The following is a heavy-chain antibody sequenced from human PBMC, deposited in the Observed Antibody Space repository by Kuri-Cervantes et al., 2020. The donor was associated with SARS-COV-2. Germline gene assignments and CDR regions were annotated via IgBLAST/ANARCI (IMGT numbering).Heavy chain of an antibody. CDR3: AREGYYDSSGNYAATGMDV. Sequence: GGSLRLSCVATGFTFSGYTMNWVRQAPGKALQWVSSISGSGSYIYYADSVKGRFTVSRDNSQSTLYLQMNSLRTEDTAVYYCAREGYYDSSGNYAATGMDVWGKGTTVTSP. CDR1: GFTFSGYT. CDR2: ISGSGSYI. D-gene: IGHD3-22*01. V-gene: IGHV3-21*01. J-gene: IGHJ6*03.